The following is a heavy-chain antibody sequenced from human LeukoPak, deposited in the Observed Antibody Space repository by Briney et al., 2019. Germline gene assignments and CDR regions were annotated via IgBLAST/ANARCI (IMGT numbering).Heavy chain of an antibody. J-gene: IGHJ4*01. Sequence: GGSLRLSCAASGFTFRNFWVSWVRQAPGKGLEWVASINQDQSRKFYVDSVRGRFTVSRDNAQNSLFLQLNSLRAEDTGFYYCAKLLRDVTIYDFWGQGALVTVSS. D-gene: IGHD4-23*01. CDR1: GFTFRNFW. CDR3: AKLLRDVTIYDF. V-gene: IGHV3-7*01. CDR2: INQDQSRK.